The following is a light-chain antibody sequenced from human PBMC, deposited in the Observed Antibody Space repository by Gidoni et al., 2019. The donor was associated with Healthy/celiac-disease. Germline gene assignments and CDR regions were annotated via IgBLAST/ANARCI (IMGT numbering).Light chain of an antibody. CDR2: KAS. CDR3: QQYNSYPPLT. J-gene: IGKJ4*01. Sequence: DIPMTQSPSTLSASVGDRVTITCRASQSISSWLAWYQQKPGKAPKLLIYKASSLESGVPSRFSGSGAGTEFTLTISSLQPDDFATYYCQQYNSYPPLTFXGXTKVEIK. V-gene: IGKV1-5*03. CDR1: QSISSW.